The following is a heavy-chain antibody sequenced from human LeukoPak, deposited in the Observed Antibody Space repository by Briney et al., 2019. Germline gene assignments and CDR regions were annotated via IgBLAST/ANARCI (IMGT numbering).Heavy chain of an antibody. J-gene: IGHJ4*02. CDR1: GFTFSSYA. V-gene: IGHV3-23*01. CDR3: AKHVRTSVWFFDS. CDR2: ISWSSLTT. D-gene: IGHD6-19*01. Sequence: QTGGSLRLSCAASGFTFSSYALSWVRQAPGRGLEWVSLISWSSLTTEYADSVKGRFTVSRDNPKNTLSLQMNSLNADDTAVYYCAKHVRTSVWFFDSWGQGTLVTVSS.